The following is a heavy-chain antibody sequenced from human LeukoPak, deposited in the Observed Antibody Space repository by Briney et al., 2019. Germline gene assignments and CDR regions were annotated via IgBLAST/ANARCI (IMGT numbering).Heavy chain of an antibody. CDR3: ARGLGYCTSTTCLLPFDY. CDR2: IYSGGST. D-gene: IGHD2-2*01. CDR1: GFTVSTYY. V-gene: IGHV3-53*01. Sequence: QAGGSLRLSCAASGFTVSTYYMTWVRQAPGKGLECVSVIYSGGSTYYADSAKGRFTVSRDNSKNTLYLQMNSLRAEDTAMYYCARGLGYCTSTTCLLPFDYWGQGTLVTVSS. J-gene: IGHJ4*02.